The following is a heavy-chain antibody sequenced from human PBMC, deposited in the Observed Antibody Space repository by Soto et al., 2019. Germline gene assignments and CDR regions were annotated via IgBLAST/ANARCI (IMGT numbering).Heavy chain of an antibody. CDR1: GFTFNIYG. CDR3: AKDQASGQGSFDS. J-gene: IGHJ4*02. Sequence: GGSLRHSCAASGFTFNIYGMHWVRQAPDKGLEWVALISYDGSNQYYADSVKGRFTISRDNSKNTLFLQMNSLRADDTAVYYCAKDQASGQGSFDSWGQGILVTVSS. CDR2: ISYDGSNQ. V-gene: IGHV3-30*18.